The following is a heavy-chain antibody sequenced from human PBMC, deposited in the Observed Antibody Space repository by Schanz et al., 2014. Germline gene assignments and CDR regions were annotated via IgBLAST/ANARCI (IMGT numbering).Heavy chain of an antibody. CDR1: GFTFSSYA. CDR3: ASPSGYSDYGTYFDF. D-gene: IGHD5-12*01. Sequence: VQLLESGGGLVQPGGSLRLSCAASGFTFSSYAMHWVRQAPGKGLEWVALISNDGSMKYYADSVEGRFTISRDNSRNTLYLQMNSLRTEDTAVYYCASPSGYSDYGTYFDFWGQGTLVTVSS. CDR2: ISNDGSMK. J-gene: IGHJ4*02. V-gene: IGHV3-30-3*01.